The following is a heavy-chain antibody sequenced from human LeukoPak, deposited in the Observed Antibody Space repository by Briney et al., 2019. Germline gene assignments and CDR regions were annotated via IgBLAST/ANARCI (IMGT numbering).Heavy chain of an antibody. CDR3: ARDRRDGYNVLDY. CDR2: ISSSSSYI. D-gene: IGHD5-24*01. Sequence: GGSLRLSCAASGFTFSSYSMNWVRQAPGKGLEWVSSISSSSSYIYYADSVKGRFTISRDSAKNSLYLQMNSLRAEDTAMYYCARDRRDGYNVLDYWGQGTLVTVSS. CDR1: GFTFSSYS. V-gene: IGHV3-21*01. J-gene: IGHJ4*02.